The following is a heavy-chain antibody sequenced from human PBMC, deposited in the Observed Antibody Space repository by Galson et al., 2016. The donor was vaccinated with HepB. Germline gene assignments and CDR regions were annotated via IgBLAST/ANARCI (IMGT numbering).Heavy chain of an antibody. V-gene: IGHV3-7*01. CDR2: IKQDGRTN. Sequence: SLRLSCAASGFTFSNYWMTWVRQAPGKGLEWVANIKQDGRTNNYVGSVKGRFTITRDNPKKSLYLQLDSLRAEDTAIYYCARDSTVPGRSIDYWGQGTLITVSS. J-gene: IGHJ4*02. D-gene: IGHD2-2*01. CDR3: ARDSTVPGRSIDY. CDR1: GFTFSNYW.